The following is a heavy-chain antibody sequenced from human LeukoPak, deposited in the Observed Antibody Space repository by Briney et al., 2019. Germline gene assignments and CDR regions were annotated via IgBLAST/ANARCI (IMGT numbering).Heavy chain of an antibody. J-gene: IGHJ4*02. Sequence: ASVKVSCKASGYTFTGYYMHWVRQAPGQGLEGMGWISSSTGNTKYAQNLQGRVTMTTDTSTSTAYLELRNLRSDDTAVYYYARLPLGYCSSTSCLDWGQGTLVTVSS. CDR1: GYTFTGYY. D-gene: IGHD2-2*01. CDR2: ISSSTGNT. V-gene: IGHV1-18*04. CDR3: ARLPLGYCSSTSCLD.